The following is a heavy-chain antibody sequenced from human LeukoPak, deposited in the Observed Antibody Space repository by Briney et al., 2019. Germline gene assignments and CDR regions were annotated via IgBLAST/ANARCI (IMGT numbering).Heavy chain of an antibody. CDR2: IYYSGSA. V-gene: IGHV4-59*01. Sequence: PSETLSLTCTVSGGSISSYYWSWIRKPPGKGLEWIGYIYYSGSANYNPSLKSRVTISVDTSKNQFSLKLSSVTAADTAVYYCARDGTDCSGGSCYSDAFDIWGQGTMVTVSS. CDR3: ARDGTDCSGGSCYSDAFDI. D-gene: IGHD2-15*01. CDR1: GGSISSYY. J-gene: IGHJ3*02.